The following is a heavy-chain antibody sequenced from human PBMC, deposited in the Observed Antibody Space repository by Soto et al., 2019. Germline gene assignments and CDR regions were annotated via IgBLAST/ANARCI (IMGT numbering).Heavy chain of an antibody. J-gene: IGHJ4*02. CDR1: GGSISSYY. Sequence: SETLSLTCTVSGGSISSYYWSWIRQPPGKGLEWIGEINHSGSTNYNPSLKSRVTISVDTSKNQFSLKLSSVTAADTAVYYCARGRGGWYLSFPRPDFDYWGQGTLVTVSS. CDR2: INHSGST. CDR3: ARGRGGWYLSFPRPDFDY. V-gene: IGHV4-34*01. D-gene: IGHD6-19*01.